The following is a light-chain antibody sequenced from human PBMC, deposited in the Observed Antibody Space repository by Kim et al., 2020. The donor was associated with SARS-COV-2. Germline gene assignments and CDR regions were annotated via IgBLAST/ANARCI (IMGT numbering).Light chain of an antibody. CDR1: NSNIGNDF. J-gene: IGLJ3*02. CDR2: DNH. Sequence: QSVLTQPPSVSAAPGQKVTISCSGSNSNIGNDFVSWYQQLPGTAPKLLIYDNHKRPSGIPDRFSGSKSGTSATLGITVLQTGDEADYYCGTWDTSLSAWVFGGGTQLTAL. CDR3: GTWDTSLSAWV. V-gene: IGLV1-51*01.